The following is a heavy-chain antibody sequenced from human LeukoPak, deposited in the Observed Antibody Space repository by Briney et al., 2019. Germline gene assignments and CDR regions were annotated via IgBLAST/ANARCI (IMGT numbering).Heavy chain of an antibody. J-gene: IGHJ4*02. Sequence: GGSLRLSCTASGFTFSAYAMNWVRQAPGKGLEWVSLIIDNDGNPYYADSVRGRFTISRDNSKNTLYLQMNSLRAEDTAVYYCAKNRFIGYGGDYFDHWGQGTLVTVSS. CDR3: AKNRFIGYGGDYFDH. CDR2: IIDNDGNP. V-gene: IGHV3-23*01. CDR1: GFTFSAYA. D-gene: IGHD5-18*01.